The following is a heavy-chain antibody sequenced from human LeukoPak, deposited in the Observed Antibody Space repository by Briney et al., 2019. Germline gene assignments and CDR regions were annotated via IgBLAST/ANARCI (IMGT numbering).Heavy chain of an antibody. CDR2: VHDDGDTK. V-gene: IGHV3-33*08. D-gene: IGHD3-3*01. CDR1: GFTFDDYA. Sequence: GGSLSLSCAASGFTFDDYAMHWVRQAPGKGLEWVAVVHDDGDTKYYVDSVKGRFTISRDNSKNTLYLQMSTLRDEDTAIYYCATGSGHYYDRWGQGTLVTVSS. J-gene: IGHJ4*02. CDR3: ATGSGHYYDR.